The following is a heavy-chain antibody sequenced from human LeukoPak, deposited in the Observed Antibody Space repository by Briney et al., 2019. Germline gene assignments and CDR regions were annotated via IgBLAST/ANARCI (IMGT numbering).Heavy chain of an antibody. CDR3: ARGTTLYYDYGGNSFDY. D-gene: IGHD4-23*01. V-gene: IGHV4-4*02. CDR1: GGSISSSNW. Sequence: SETLSLTCAVSGGSISSSNWWSWVRQPPGKGLEWIGEIYHSGSTNYNPSLKSRVTISVDKSKNQFSLKLSSVTAADTAVYYCARGTTLYYDYGGNSFDYWGQGTLVTVSS. J-gene: IGHJ4*02. CDR2: IYHSGST.